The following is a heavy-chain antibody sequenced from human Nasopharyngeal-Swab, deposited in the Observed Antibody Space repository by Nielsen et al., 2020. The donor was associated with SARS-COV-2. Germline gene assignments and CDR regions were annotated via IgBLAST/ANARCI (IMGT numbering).Heavy chain of an antibody. J-gene: IGHJ6*03. CDR3: ARGRTTVTEYYYYYYFDV. CDR2: INPNSGGT. D-gene: IGHD4-17*01. V-gene: IGHV1-2*06. Sequence: WVRQAPRQGLEWMGRINPNSGGTNYAQKFQGRVTVTRDTSISAACMELSRLRSDDTAVYYCARGRTTVTEYYYYYYFDVWGKGTTVTVSS.